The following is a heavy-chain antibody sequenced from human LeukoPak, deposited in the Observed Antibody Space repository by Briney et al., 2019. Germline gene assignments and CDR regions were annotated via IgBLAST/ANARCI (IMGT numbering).Heavy chain of an antibody. D-gene: IGHD3-3*01. CDR1: GYRFTNYW. CDR3: ARPDDLWSGVDY. V-gene: IGHV5-51*01. J-gene: IGHJ4*02. CDR2: IYPDDSES. Sequence: GESLKISCEASGYRFTNYWIGWVRQMPGKGLEWMGIIYPDDSESRYSPSFQGQVTISADKSISTAYLQWSSLKASDTAMYYCARPDDLWSGVDYWGQGTQVTVSS.